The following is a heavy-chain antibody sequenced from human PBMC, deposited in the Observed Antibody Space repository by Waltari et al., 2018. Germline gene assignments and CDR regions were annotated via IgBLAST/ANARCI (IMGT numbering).Heavy chain of an antibody. J-gene: IGHJ4*02. CDR2: ISASGGST. Sequence: EVQLLESGGGLVQPGGSLRLSCAASGFTFGTYAMGWVRQAPGKGLEWVSGISASGGSTYDADSVRGRFTISRDNAKNTLYLQMNSLRAEDTAIYYCAKDQASYNMVLAYFDYWGQGTLVTVSS. CDR3: AKDQASYNMVLAYFDY. CDR1: GFTFGTYA. D-gene: IGHD3-10*01. V-gene: IGHV3-23*01.